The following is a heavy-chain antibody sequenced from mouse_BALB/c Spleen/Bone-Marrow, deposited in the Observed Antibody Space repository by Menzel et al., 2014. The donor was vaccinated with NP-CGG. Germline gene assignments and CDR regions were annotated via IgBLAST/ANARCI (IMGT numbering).Heavy chain of an antibody. Sequence: EVKLVESGGGLVQPGGSLKLSCAASGFDFSRYWMSWVRQAPGKGLEWIGEINPDSNTINYTPSLKDKFIISRDNAKNTLDLQMSKVRSEDTALYYCARCGYYGFLDYWGQGTTLTVSS. CDR2: INPDSNTI. D-gene: IGHD1-1*01. CDR3: ARCGYYGFLDY. CDR1: GFDFSRYW. V-gene: IGHV4-1*02. J-gene: IGHJ2*01.